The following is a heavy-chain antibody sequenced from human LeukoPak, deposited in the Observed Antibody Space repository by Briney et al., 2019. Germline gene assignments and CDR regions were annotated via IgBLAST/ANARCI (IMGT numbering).Heavy chain of an antibody. V-gene: IGHV4-4*07. D-gene: IGHD6-19*01. CDR3: AMSGGSGWPLGY. Sequence: PSETLSLTCTVSGGSISSYYWSWIRQPAGKGLEWIGRIYTGGSTNDHPSLKFRVTMSVDTSKNQFSLKLSSVTAADTAVYYCAMSGGSGWPLGYWGQGTLVTVSS. J-gene: IGHJ4*02. CDR2: IYTGGST. CDR1: GGSISSYY.